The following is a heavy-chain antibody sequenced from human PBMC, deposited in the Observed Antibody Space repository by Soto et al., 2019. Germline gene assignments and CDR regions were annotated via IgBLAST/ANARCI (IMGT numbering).Heavy chain of an antibody. J-gene: IGHJ4*02. CDR2: ISGSCGST. V-gene: IGHV3-23*01. Sequence: GSLRLSCAASGFTFSSYAMSWVRQAPGKGLEWVSAISGSCGSTYYADSVKGRFTIFRDNSKNTLYLQMNSLRAEDTAVYYCANGGFYGPFDYWGQGTLVTVSS. CDR3: ANGGFYGPFDY. CDR1: GFTFSSYA. D-gene: IGHD4-17*01.